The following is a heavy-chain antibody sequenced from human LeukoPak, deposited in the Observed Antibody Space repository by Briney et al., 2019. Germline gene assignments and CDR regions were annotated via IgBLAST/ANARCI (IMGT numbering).Heavy chain of an antibody. J-gene: IGHJ4*02. D-gene: IGHD4-17*01. CDR1: GFTVSSNY. CDR2: IYSGDIT. V-gene: IGHV3-53*01. CDR3: AKGQASVTYKYFFDY. Sequence: GGSLRLSCAASGFTVSSNYMSWVRQAPGKGLEWVSVIYSGDITYYADSVKGRFTISRDNSKNTLYLQMNSLRAEDTAVYYCAKGQASVTYKYFFDYWGQGTLVTVSS.